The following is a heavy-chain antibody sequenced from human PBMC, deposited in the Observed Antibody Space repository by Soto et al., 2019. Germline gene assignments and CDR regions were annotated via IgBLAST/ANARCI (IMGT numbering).Heavy chain of an antibody. CDR1: GFTFSSYG. Sequence: QVQLVESGGGVVQPGRSLRLSCAASGFTFSSYGMHWVRQAPGKGLEWVAVIWYDGSNKYYADSVKGRFTISRDNSKNTLYLQMSSLSAEDRAVYYCARDPGKCYGSWSYSPPLYCFDYWGKGNLVTVSS. V-gene: IGHV3-33*01. J-gene: IGHJ4*02. D-gene: IGHD3-10*01. CDR2: IWYDGSNK. CDR3: ARDPGKCYGSWSYSPPLYCFDY.